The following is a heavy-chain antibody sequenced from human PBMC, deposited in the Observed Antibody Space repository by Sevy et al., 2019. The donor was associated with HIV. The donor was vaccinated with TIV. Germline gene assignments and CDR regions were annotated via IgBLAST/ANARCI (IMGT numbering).Heavy chain of an antibody. CDR2: IYYNGHI. D-gene: IGHD1-26*01. CDR3: AGENAWGRGYS. Sequence: GSLRLSCTVFGGSITSLYWNWIRQPPGKGLEWIANIYYNGHINYNPSLKSRVTLSLDTSKNQFSLRLSSVTAADTAMYYCAGENAWGRGYSWGQGTLVTVSS. J-gene: IGHJ4*02. V-gene: IGHV4-59*08. CDR1: GGSITSLY.